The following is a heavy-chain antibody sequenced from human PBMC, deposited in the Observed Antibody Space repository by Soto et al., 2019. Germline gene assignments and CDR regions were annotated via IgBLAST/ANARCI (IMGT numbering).Heavy chain of an antibody. V-gene: IGHV1-18*01. D-gene: IGHD6-19*01. CDR1: GYTFTSYG. J-gene: IGHJ4*02. CDR3: VRDPVAGTDFDY. Sequence: QVQLVQSGAEVKKPGASVKVSCKASGYTFTSYGISLVRQAPGQGLEWMGWINAYNGNTNYAQKFQGRVTMTTDTSTSTAYMELRSLRSDDTAVYYWVRDPVAGTDFDYWGQGTLVTVSS. CDR2: INAYNGNT.